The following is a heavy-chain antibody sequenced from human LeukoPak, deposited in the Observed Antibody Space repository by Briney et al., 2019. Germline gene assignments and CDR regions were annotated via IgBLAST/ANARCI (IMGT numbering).Heavy chain of an antibody. J-gene: IGHJ4*02. CDR1: GYRFTNYW. D-gene: IGHD3-9*01. Sequence: GESLKISCKGSGYRFTNYWIAWVRQMPGKGLEWMGIIYPGDSDTRYSPSFQGQVTISADKSISTAYLQWSSLKASDTAMYYCARLPLRHFDWLYFAYYFDYWGQGTLVTVSS. V-gene: IGHV5-51*01. CDR3: ARLPLRHFDWLYFAYYFDY. CDR2: IYPGDSDT.